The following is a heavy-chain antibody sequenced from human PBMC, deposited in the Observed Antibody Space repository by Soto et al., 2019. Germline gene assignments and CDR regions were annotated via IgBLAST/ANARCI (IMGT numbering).Heavy chain of an antibody. CDR1: GGTFSSYA. J-gene: IGHJ4*02. CDR2: IIPIFGTA. CDR3: ARGITFGGVIAPRKLDY. V-gene: IGHV1-69*01. Sequence: QVQLVQSGAEVKKPGSSVKVSCKASGGTFSSYAISWVRQAPGQGLEWMGGIIPIFGTANYAQKFRGRVTITADESTSTAYMELSSLRSEDTAVYYCARGITFGGVIAPRKLDYWGQGTLVTVSS. D-gene: IGHD3-16*02.